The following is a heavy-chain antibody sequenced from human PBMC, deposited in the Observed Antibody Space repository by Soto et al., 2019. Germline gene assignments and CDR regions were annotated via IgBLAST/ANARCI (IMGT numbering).Heavy chain of an antibody. CDR1: GYTFTSYG. Sequence: ASVKVSCKASGYTFTSYGISWVRQAPGQGLEWMGWISAYNGNTNYAQKLQGRVTMTTDTSTSTAYMELRSLRSDDTAVYCCTGSAVYYDSSGYYYYYYGMDVWGQGTTVTVSS. J-gene: IGHJ6*02. CDR2: ISAYNGNT. V-gene: IGHV1-18*01. CDR3: TGSAVYYDSSGYYYYYYGMDV. D-gene: IGHD3-22*01.